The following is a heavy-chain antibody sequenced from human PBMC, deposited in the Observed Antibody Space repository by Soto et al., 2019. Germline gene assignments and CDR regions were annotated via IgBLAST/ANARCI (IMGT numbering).Heavy chain of an antibody. J-gene: IGHJ4*02. CDR3: ARVYGDYLDY. CDR1: GGSISSSSYY. CDR2: IYYSGST. V-gene: IGHV4-39*07. Sequence: SETLSLTCTVSGGSISSSSYYWGWIRQPPGKGLEWIGSIYYSGSTYHNPSLKSRVTISVDTSKNQFSLKLSSVTAADTAVYYCARVYGDYLDYWGQGTLVTVS. D-gene: IGHD4-17*01.